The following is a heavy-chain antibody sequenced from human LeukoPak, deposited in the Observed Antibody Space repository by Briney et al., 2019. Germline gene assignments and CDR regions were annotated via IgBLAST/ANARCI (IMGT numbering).Heavy chain of an antibody. CDR3: ARLIQLWVLDY. CDR1: GASVSSSSYY. CDR2: IYTSGST. Sequence: PSETLSLTCTVSGASVSSSSYYWSWIRQPAGKGLEWIGRIYTSGSTNYNPSLKSRVTISVDTSKNQFSLKLSSVTAADTAVYYCARLIQLWVLDYWGQGTLVTVSS. D-gene: IGHD5-18*01. V-gene: IGHV4-61*02. J-gene: IGHJ4*02.